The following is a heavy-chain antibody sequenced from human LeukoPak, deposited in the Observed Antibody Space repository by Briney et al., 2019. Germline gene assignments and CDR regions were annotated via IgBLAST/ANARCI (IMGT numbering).Heavy chain of an antibody. CDR1: GYTFTSYY. V-gene: IGHV1-46*01. D-gene: IGHD3/OR15-3a*01. J-gene: IGHJ4*02. CDR3: AREAGTLDLRLYYFDY. Sequence: ASVKVSCKASGYTFTSYYMHWVRQAPGQGLEWMGIINPSGGSTSYAQKFQGRVTMTRDTSTSTVYMELSSPRSEDTAVYYRAREAGTLDLRLYYFDYWGQGTLVTVSS. CDR2: INPSGGST.